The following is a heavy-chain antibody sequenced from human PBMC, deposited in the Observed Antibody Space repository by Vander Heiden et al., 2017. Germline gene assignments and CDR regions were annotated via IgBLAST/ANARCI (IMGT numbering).Heavy chain of an antibody. CDR2: ISGSGGST. J-gene: IGHJ6*02. CDR3: AKQRTSCSSTSCYYYYGMDV. CDR1: GFTFSSYG. Sequence: EVQLLESGGGLVQPGGSLRLSCAASGFTFSSYGMSGVRQAPGKGLEWVSAISGSGGSTFYADSVKGRFTSSRDNPKNTLYLQLNSLRAEDTAVYYCAKQRTSCSSTSCYYYYGMDVWGQGTTVTVSS. V-gene: IGHV3-23*01. D-gene: IGHD2-2*01.